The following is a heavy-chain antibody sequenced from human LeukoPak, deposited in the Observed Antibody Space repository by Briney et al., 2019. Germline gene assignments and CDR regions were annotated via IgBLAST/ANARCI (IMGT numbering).Heavy chain of an antibody. V-gene: IGHV4-34*01. D-gene: IGHD3-9*01. CDR2: INHSGST. Sequence: SETLSLTCAVYGGSFSGYYWSWIRQPPGKGLEWIGEINHSGSTNYNPSLKSRVTISVDTSKNQLSLKLSSVTAADTAVYYCARLLRYFDYWGQGTLVTVSS. CDR1: GGSFSGYY. J-gene: IGHJ4*02. CDR3: ARLLRYFDY.